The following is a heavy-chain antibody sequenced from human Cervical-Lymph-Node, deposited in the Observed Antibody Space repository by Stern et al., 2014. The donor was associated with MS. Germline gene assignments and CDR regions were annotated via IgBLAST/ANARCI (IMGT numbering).Heavy chain of an antibody. D-gene: IGHD3-3*01. V-gene: IGHV7-4-1*02. CDR1: GYTFTSYA. J-gene: IGHJ4*02. CDR2: INTNTGNP. Sequence: VQLVESGSELKKPGAPVKVSCKASGYTFTSYAMNWVRQAPGQGLEWMGWINTNTGNPTYAQGFTGRFVFSLDTSVSTAYLQISSLKAEDTAVYYCASGAMGDFWSGYSYFDYWGQGTLVTVSS. CDR3: ASGAMGDFWSGYSYFDY.